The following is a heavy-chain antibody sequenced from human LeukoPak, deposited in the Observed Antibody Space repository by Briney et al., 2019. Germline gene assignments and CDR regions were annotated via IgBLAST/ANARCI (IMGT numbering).Heavy chain of an antibody. CDR3: ARDMGSLDY. CDR1: GGSISSGGYS. D-gene: IGHD2-15*01. J-gene: IGHJ4*02. CDR2: IYYSGST. V-gene: IGHV4-31*03. Sequence: SETLSLTCTVSGGSISSGGYSWSWLRQHPGKGLEWIGYIYYSGSTYYNPSLKSRVTISVDTSKNQFSLKLSSVTAADTAVYYCARDMGSLDYWGQRTLVTVSS.